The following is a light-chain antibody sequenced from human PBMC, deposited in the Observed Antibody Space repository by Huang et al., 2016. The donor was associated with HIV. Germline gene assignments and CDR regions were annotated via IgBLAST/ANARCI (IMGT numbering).Light chain of an antibody. Sequence: DIVMTQSPLSLPVTLGGPASISCKASQSLLHSDGYTYLDWYLQKPGQSPQRLVYLASNRAPGVPDRFSGSGSGTDFTLKISRVEAEDVGVYYCMQTSETPLTFGGGTKVDIK. CDR1: QSLLHSDGYTY. J-gene: IGKJ4*01. CDR3: MQTSETPLT. V-gene: IGKV2-28*01. CDR2: LAS.